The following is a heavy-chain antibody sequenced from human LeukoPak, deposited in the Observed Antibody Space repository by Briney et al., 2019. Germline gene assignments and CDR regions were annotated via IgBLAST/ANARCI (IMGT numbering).Heavy chain of an antibody. V-gene: IGHV4-38-2*02. D-gene: IGHD1-26*01. J-gene: IGHJ1*01. CDR1: TYSVNNIHC. CDR2: NCRSEST. CDR3: ARGVYSGSYSHFQH. Sequence: SETLSLTCPVSTYSVNNIHCWGWIRQPPGKGLEWIRTNCRSESTYYNPSLKSRVTISVDRSKNQFSLKLSSVTAADTAVYYCARGVYSGSYSHFQHWGQGTLVTVSS.